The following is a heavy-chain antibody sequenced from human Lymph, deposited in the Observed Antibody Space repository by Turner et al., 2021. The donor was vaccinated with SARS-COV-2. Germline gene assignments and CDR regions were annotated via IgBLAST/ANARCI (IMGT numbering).Heavy chain of an antibody. Sequence: QLPLQESGPGLVKPSETLSLTCTVSGGFISSSSYYWGWSRPPPGKGLEWIGSISYSGGTNYNPSLKSRVTISVDTSKNHFSLKLSSVTAADTALYYCAIRRWLRGPIDYWGQGTLVTVSS. CDR1: GGFISSSSYY. CDR3: AIRRWLRGPIDY. J-gene: IGHJ4*02. D-gene: IGHD5-12*01. CDR2: ISYSGGT. V-gene: IGHV4-39*02.